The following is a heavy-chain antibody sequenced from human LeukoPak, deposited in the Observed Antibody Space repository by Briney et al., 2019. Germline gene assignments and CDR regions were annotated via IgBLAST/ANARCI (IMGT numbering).Heavy chain of an antibody. CDR2: MSAYNGNT. J-gene: IGHJ3*02. Sequence: ASVNVSCKASDYTFTRYGITWLRQAPGQGLGWMGWMSAYNGNTNYEKKLQGRVTITTDTSTSTAYMELSSLRSDDKAVDYCAREGHPHTFDIWGQGTMVTVSS. CDR1: DYTFTRYG. V-gene: IGHV1-18*01. CDR3: AREGHPHTFDI.